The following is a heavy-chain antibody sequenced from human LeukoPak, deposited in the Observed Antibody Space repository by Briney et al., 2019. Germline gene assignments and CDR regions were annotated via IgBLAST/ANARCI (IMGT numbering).Heavy chain of an antibody. D-gene: IGHD6-19*01. V-gene: IGHV3-21*01. CDR3: ARANIAVAGGFDY. J-gene: IGHJ4*02. CDR1: GFTFSSYS. Sequence: GGSLRLSCAASGFTFSSYSMNWVRQAPGKGLEWVSSISSSSSYIYYADSVKGRFTISRGNAKNSLYLQMNSLRAEDTAVYYCARANIAVAGGFDYWGQGTLVTVSS. CDR2: ISSSSSYI.